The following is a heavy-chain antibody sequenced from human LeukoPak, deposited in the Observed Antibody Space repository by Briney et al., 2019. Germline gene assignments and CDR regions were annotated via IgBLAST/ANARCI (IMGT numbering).Heavy chain of an antibody. Sequence: GGSLRLSCSASGFTFTNAWMSWVRQAPGKGLEWVGRIKSKTDGGTTDYAAPVKGRFTISRDDSKNTLYLQMNTLKTEDTAVYYCSTGAATGFDYWGQGTLVTVSS. CDR2: IKSKTDGGTT. CDR3: STGAATGFDY. J-gene: IGHJ4*02. D-gene: IGHD2-15*01. CDR1: GFTFTNAW. V-gene: IGHV3-15*01.